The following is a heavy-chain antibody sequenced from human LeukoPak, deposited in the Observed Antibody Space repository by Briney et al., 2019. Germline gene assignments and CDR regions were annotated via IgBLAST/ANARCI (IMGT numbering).Heavy chain of an antibody. J-gene: IGHJ6*02. Sequence: GGSLRLSCAASGFIFSNHGMHWVRQAPGKGLEWVAVIWYDGSIKYYADSVKGRFSTSRDNSKNTVDLQMNSLRVEDTAVYYCARDRPGAGINGMDVWGQGTTVTVSS. D-gene: IGHD1-1*01. V-gene: IGHV3-33*01. CDR1: GFIFSNHG. CDR3: ARDRPGAGINGMDV. CDR2: IWYDGSIK.